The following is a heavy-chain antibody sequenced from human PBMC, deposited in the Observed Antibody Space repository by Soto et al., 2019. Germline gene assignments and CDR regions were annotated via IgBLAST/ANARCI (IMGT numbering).Heavy chain of an antibody. Sequence: EVHLVESGGGLVKPGGSLRLSCAASGFTFSSYTMNWVRQAPGKGLEWVSSISGSTSNIDYADSVKGRFTISRDNAKNSLYLQMNSLRAEDTAVYYCVRGYRYFDIWGHGTMVTVSS. CDR2: ISGSTSNI. D-gene: IGHD5-12*01. CDR3: VRGYRYFDI. J-gene: IGHJ3*02. V-gene: IGHV3-21*01. CDR1: GFTFSSYT.